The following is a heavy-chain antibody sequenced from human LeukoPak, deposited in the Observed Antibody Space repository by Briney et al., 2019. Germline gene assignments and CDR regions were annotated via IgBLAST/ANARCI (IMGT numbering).Heavy chain of an antibody. CDR3: ASIPEMATISGDDAFDI. D-gene: IGHD5-24*01. CDR2: INPNSGGT. CDR1: GYTFTGYY. J-gene: IGHJ3*02. Sequence: VASVKVSCKASGYTFTGYYMHWVRQAPGQGLEWMGRINPNSGGTNYAQKFQGRVTMTRDTSISTAYMELSRLRSDDTAVYYCASIPEMATISGDDAFDIWGQGTMVTVSS. V-gene: IGHV1-2*06.